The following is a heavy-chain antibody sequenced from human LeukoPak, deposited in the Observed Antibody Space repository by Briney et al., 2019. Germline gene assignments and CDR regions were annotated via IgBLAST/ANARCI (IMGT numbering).Heavy chain of an antibody. Sequence: PSETLSLTCAVYGGSFSGYYWSWIRQPPGKGLEWIGEINDSESTNYNPSLKSRVTISVDTPKKQFSLKLSSVTAADTAIYYCARETAAAGSFIAINDYWGQGTLVTVSS. D-gene: IGHD6-13*01. CDR1: GGSFSGYY. V-gene: IGHV4-34*01. CDR2: INDSEST. CDR3: ARETAAAGSFIAINDY. J-gene: IGHJ4*02.